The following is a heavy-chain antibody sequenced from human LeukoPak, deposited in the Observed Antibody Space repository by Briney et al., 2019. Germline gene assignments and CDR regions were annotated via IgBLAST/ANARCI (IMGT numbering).Heavy chain of an antibody. V-gene: IGHV3-30-3*01. CDR1: GFFFSSYC. CDR2: ISGDGTNK. CDR3: ARGKRITMIVVVVADDLDY. J-gene: IGHJ4*02. Sequence: GGSLRLSCEASGFFFSSYCMHWVRQAPGKGLEWLAVISGDGTNKYYADSVKGRFTISRDNSKNTLYLQMNSLRAEDTAVFYCARGKRITMIVVVVADDLDYWGQGTLVTVSS. D-gene: IGHD3-22*01.